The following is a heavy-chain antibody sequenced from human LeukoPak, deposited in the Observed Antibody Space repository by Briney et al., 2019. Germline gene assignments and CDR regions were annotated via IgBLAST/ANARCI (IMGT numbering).Heavy chain of an antibody. CDR1: GFIVSGDY. Sequence: PGGSLRLSCAASGFIVSGDYMSWVRQAPGKGLEWVSVIYSGGNTYYADSVKGRFTISRDNSKNTLYLQMNSLRAEDTAIYYCARHDWFDTWGQGTLVTVSS. CDR3: ARHDWFDT. J-gene: IGHJ5*02. V-gene: IGHV3-66*04. CDR2: IYSGGNT.